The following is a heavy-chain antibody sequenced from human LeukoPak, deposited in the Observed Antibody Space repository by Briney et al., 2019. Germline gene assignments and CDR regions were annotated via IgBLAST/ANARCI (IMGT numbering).Heavy chain of an antibody. D-gene: IGHD1-26*01. CDR1: GFTFSSYS. V-gene: IGHV3-23*01. CDR2: ISGSGGST. CDR3: ARNYYEPTYDYYFDC. J-gene: IGHJ4*02. Sequence: PGGSLRLSCAASGFTFSSYSMNWVRQAPGKGLEWVSAISGSGGSTYYADSVRGRFTISRDNSKNTLYLHMNSLRAEDTALYYCARNYYEPTYDYYFDCWGQGTLVTVSS.